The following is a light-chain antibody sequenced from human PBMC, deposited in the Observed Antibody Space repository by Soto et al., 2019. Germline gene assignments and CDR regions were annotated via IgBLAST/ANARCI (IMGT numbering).Light chain of an antibody. V-gene: IGLV2-8*01. CDR2: EVS. CDR1: DEDIGGYNY. CDR3: SSYAGANTLS. J-gene: IGLJ2*01. Sequence: QSALTQPPSASGSPGQSVTISCTGTDEDIGGYNYVSWYQQRPGSVPKVIIFEVSQRPSGVPDRLSGSKSGNTAPLTVSGLQAEDEASYYCSSYAGANTLSFGGGTKLTVL.